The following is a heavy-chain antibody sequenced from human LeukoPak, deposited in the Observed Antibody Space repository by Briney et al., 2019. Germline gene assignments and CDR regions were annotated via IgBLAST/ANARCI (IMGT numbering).Heavy chain of an antibody. CDR2: MNPNSGNT. D-gene: IGHD3-9*01. CDR1: GYTFTSYD. Sequence: ASVKVSCKASGYTFTSYDINWVRQAPGQGLEWMGWMNPNSGNTGYAQKFQGRVTMTRNTSISTAYMELSSLRSEDTAVYYCARTPDVLRYFDWPSWGQGTLVTVSS. J-gene: IGHJ4*02. V-gene: IGHV1-8*01. CDR3: ARTPDVLRYFDWPS.